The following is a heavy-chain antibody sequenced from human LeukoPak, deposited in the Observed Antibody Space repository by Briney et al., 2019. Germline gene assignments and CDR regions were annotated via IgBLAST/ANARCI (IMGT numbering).Heavy chain of an antibody. CDR2: INPNSGGT. CDR1: GYTFTGYY. CDR3: ARLIAVADAFDY. D-gene: IGHD6-19*01. J-gene: IGHJ4*02. Sequence: ASVKVSCKTSGYTFTGYYMHWVRQAPGQGLEWMGWINPNSGGTNYAQKFQGRVTMTRDTSISTAYMELSRLRSDDTAVYYCARLIAVADAFDYWGQGTLVTVSS. V-gene: IGHV1-2*02.